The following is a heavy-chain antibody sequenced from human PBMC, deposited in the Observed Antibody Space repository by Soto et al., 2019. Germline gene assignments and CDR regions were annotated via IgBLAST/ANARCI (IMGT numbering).Heavy chain of an antibody. J-gene: IGHJ4*02. D-gene: IGHD5-18*01. CDR1: GFTFRSDA. V-gene: IGHV3-30-3*01. CDR3: AKDLSYSYGLYHLDY. CDR2: ISFDGDTA. Sequence: GGSLRLSCAASGFTFRSDAMHWVRQAPGKGLEWVAAISFDGDTAEYADSVKGRFTISRDNVKNTLYLQMNSLRVEDTAVYYCAKDLSYSYGLYHLDYWGKGSLVTVSS.